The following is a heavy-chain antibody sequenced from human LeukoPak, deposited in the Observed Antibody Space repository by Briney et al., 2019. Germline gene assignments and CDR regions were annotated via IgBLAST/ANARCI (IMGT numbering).Heavy chain of an antibody. D-gene: IGHD6-13*01. Sequence: SVKVSCKASGGTFSSYAISWVRQAPGQGLEWMGGIIPIFGTANYAQKFQGRVTITADESTSTAYVELSSLRSEDTAVYYCASPHIAAAGTWDYWGQGTLVTVSS. CDR3: ASPHIAAAGTWDY. CDR2: IIPIFGTA. CDR1: GGTFSSYA. J-gene: IGHJ4*02. V-gene: IGHV1-69*13.